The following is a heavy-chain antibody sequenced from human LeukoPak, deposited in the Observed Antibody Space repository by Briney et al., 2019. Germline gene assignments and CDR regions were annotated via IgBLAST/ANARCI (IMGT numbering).Heavy chain of an antibody. J-gene: IGHJ4*02. V-gene: IGHV3-30*03. CDR3: ARAASVSGDGYNYGELPYYFDY. D-gene: IGHD5-24*01. CDR1: VITFSSYG. Sequence: GGSLRLSCAASVITFSSYGMTWVRQAPGKGLEWVAIILYDGSKNCYVESVKGRFTISRDKSKNTLYLQMNSLRAEDTAVYYCARAASVSGDGYNYGELPYYFDYWGQGTLVTVSS. CDR2: ILYDGSKN.